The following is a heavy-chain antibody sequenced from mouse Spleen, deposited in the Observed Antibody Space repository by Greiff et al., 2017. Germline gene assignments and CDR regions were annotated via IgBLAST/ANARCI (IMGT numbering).Heavy chain of an antibody. Sequence: LVESGAELVRPGASVTLSCKASGYTFTDYEMHWVKQTPVHGLEWIGAIDPETGGTAYNQKFKGKAILTADKSSSTAYMELRSLTSEDSAVYYCTRGGTGTGYFDVWGAGTTVTVSS. CDR3: TRGGTGTGYFDV. J-gene: IGHJ1*01. CDR1: GYTFTDYE. V-gene: IGHV1-15*01. CDR2: IDPETGGT. D-gene: IGHD4-1*01.